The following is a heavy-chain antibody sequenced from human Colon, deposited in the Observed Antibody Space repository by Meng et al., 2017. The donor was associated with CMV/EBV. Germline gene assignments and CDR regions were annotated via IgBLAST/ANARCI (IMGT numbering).Heavy chain of an antibody. J-gene: IGHJ4*02. CDR1: GFTFSSYA. CDR3: AKVLVGPYYFDY. CDR2: ISGTGGST. D-gene: IGHD1-26*01. V-gene: IGHV3-23*01. Sequence: GGSLRLSCAASGFTFSSYAMSWVRQAPGKGPEWVSAISGTGGSTYYADSVKGRFTISRDNSKNTLYLQMNSLRAEDTAVYYCAKVLVGPYYFDYWGQGTLVTVSS.